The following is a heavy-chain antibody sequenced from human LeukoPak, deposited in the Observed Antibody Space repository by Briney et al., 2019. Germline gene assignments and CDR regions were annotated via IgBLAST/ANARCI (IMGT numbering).Heavy chain of an antibody. D-gene: IGHD6-19*01. J-gene: IGHJ4*02. V-gene: IGHV3-21*04. CDR2: ISSSSSYI. Sequence: GGSLRLSCAASGFSFSSYRMNWVRQAPGKGLEWVSSISSSSSYIYYADSVKGRFTISRDNSKNSLYLQMNSLRTEDTALYYCAKDDRAVAGTGYFDYWGQGTLVTVSS. CDR3: AKDDRAVAGTGYFDY. CDR1: GFSFSSYR.